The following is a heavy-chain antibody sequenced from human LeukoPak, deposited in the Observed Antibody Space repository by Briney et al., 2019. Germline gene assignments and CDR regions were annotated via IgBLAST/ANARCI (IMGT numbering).Heavy chain of an antibody. CDR2: ISAYNGNT. CDR1: GYTFTSYG. J-gene: IGHJ5*02. D-gene: IGHD6-13*01. CDR3: ARYIAAAGTYWFDP. V-gene: IGHV1-18*01. Sequence: GASVKVSCKASGYTFTSYGISWVRQAPGQGLEWMGWISAYNGNTNYAQKLQGRVTMTTDTSTSTAYMELRSLRSDDTAVYYCARYIAAAGTYWFDPWGQGTLVTVSS.